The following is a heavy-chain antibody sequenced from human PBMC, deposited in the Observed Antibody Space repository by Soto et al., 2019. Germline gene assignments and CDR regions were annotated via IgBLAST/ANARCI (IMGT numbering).Heavy chain of an antibody. V-gene: IGHV4-31*03. CDR1: GGSISSGDYY. J-gene: IGHJ5*02. CDR2: IYYSGST. D-gene: IGHD3-10*01. Sequence: QVQLQESGPGLVKPSQTLSLTCTVSGGSISSGDYYWSWIRQHPGKDLEWIGSIYYSGSTYYNPSLKSRVTISVDTSKNHFSLKLSSVTAADTAVYYCARDLGSGSYYNWFDPWGQGTLVTVSS. CDR3: ARDLGSGSYYNWFDP.